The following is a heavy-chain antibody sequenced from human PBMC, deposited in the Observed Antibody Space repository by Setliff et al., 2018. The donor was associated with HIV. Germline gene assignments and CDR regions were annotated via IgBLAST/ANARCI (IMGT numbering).Heavy chain of an antibody. V-gene: IGHV4-39*07. CDR2: IYYSGST. CDR3: ARSPLWSGYAGEAFDI. D-gene: IGHD3-3*01. CDR1: GGSISSSSYY. Sequence: PSETLSLTCTVSGGSISSSSYYWGWIRQPPGKGLEWIGSIYYSGSTYYNPTLKSRVTISGDTSKNQFSLKLSPVTAADTSVYYCARSPLWSGYAGEAFDIWGQGTMVTVSS. J-gene: IGHJ3*02.